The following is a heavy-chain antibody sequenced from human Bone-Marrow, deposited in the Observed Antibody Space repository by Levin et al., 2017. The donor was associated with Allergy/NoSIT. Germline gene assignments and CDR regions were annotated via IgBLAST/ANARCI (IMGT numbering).Heavy chain of an antibody. J-gene: IGHJ4*02. V-gene: IGHV3-7*03. CDR1: GFTFSSYW. CDR2: IKQDGSEK. CDR3: ARDSRPKILWFSDY. D-gene: IGHD3-10*01. Sequence: QSGGSLRLSCAASGFTFSSYWMSWVRQAPGKGLEWVANIKQDGSEKYYVDSVKGRFTISRDNAKNSLYLQMNSLRAEDTAVYYCARDSRPKILWFSDYWGQGTLVTVSS.